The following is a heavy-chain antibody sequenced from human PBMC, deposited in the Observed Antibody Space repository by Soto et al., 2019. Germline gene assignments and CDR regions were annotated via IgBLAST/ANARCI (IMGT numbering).Heavy chain of an antibody. Sequence: GSLRLSCAASGFTVSSFWMDWVRQAPGKGLEWVANINPDGSQKHYVDSVKGRFTISRDNAKNSLYLQMSSLTAEDAALYYWSRSLDSWVQGTRVTDS. J-gene: IGHJ4*02. CDR3: SRSLDS. CDR1: GFTVSSFW. CDR2: INPDGSQK. V-gene: IGHV3-7*01.